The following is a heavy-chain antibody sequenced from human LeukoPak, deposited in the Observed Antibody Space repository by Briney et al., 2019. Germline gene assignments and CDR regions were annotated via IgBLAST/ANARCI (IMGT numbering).Heavy chain of an antibody. CDR1: GYSFTNYW. D-gene: IGHD6-13*01. Sequence: GESLKISCKGSGYSFTNYWIGWVRQMPGKGLEWMGIIYPGDSDTRYSPSFQGQVTISADKSISTAHLQWSSLKASDTAMYYCARLLRNIAAAVYYFDYWGQGTLVTVSS. CDR3: ARLLRNIAAAVYYFDY. V-gene: IGHV5-51*01. J-gene: IGHJ4*02. CDR2: IYPGDSDT.